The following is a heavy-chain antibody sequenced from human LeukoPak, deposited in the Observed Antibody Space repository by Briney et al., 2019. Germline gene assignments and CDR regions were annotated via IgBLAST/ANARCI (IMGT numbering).Heavy chain of an antibody. CDR1: GFTFSSYG. J-gene: IGHJ4*02. V-gene: IGHV3-30*02. Sequence: GGSLRLSCAASGFTFSSYGMHWVRQAPGKGLEWVAFIRYDGSNKYYADSVKGRFTISRDKSKNTLYLQMNSLRAEDTAVYYCAKGKGKLGAFQSDFDYWGQGTLVTVSS. CDR3: AKGKGKLGAFQSDFDY. D-gene: IGHD1-26*01. CDR2: IRYDGSNK.